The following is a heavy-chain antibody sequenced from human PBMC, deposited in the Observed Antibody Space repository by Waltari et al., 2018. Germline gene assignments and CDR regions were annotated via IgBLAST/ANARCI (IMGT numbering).Heavy chain of an antibody. CDR1: GFTFSSYG. J-gene: IGHJ4*02. V-gene: IGHV3-30*18. D-gene: IGHD1-26*01. CDR3: AKAPLGSWELNPYFDY. Sequence: QVQLVESGGGVVQPGRSLRISCAASGFTFSSYGMHWVRQAPRKGLEWVAVISYDGSNKYYADSVKGRFTISRDNSKNTLYLQMNSLRAEDTAVYYCAKAPLGSWELNPYFDYWGQGTLVTVSS. CDR2: ISYDGSNK.